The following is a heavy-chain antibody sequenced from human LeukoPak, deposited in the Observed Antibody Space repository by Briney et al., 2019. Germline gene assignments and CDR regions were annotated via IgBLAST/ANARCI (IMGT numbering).Heavy chain of an antibody. Sequence: GGSLRLSCAASGFTFSHYGMHWVRQAPGEGLEWVAVISYDGSNKYYTDSVKGRFTISRDNSKNTLYLQMDSLRAEDTAVYYCARAGSGSYYRVAFDIWGQGTMVTVSS. J-gene: IGHJ3*02. CDR2: ISYDGSNK. CDR3: ARAGSGSYYRVAFDI. D-gene: IGHD3-10*01. V-gene: IGHV3-30*03. CDR1: GFTFSHYG.